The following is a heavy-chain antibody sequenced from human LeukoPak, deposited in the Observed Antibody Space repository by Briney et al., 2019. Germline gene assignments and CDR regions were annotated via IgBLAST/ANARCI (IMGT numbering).Heavy chain of an antibody. J-gene: IGHJ3*02. CDR3: AREGRVVVTAKDAFDI. CDR2: INHSGST. CDR1: GGSFSGYY. D-gene: IGHD2-21*02. Sequence: SETLSLTCAVYGGSFSGYYWSWIRQPPGKGLEWIGEINHSGSTNYNPSLKSRVTISVDTSKNQFSLKLSSVTAADTAVYYCAREGRVVVTAKDAFDIWGRGTMVTVSS. V-gene: IGHV4-34*01.